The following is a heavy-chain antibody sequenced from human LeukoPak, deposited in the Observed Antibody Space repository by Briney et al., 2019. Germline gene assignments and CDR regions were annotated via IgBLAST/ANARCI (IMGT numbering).Heavy chain of an antibody. J-gene: IGHJ4*02. CDR2: ISYDGSIE. CDR3: ARELYYGSGSPGRD. Sequence: PGGSLRLSCAASGLTFSSYAMHWVRQAPGKGLEWVAVISYDGSIEYYADSVKGRFTISRDNSKNTLHLQMNSLRVEDTAVYYCARELYYGSGSPGRDWGQGTLVTVSS. CDR1: GLTFSSYA. V-gene: IGHV3-30*04. D-gene: IGHD3-10*01.